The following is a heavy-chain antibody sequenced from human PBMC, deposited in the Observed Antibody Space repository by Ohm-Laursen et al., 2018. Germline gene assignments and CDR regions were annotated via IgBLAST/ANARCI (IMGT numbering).Heavy chain of an antibody. J-gene: IGHJ5*02. CDR1: GYTFNSYG. Sequence: GASVKVSCKTSGYTFNSYGSGITWVRQAPGQGLEWMGWISSYNGNTKYAEKVQGRVTMTTDTSTSTAYMELRSLRSDDTAVYYCARGIGSMVRGFVINVNNWLDPWGQGTLVTVSS. CDR2: ISSYNGNT. V-gene: IGHV1-18*01. D-gene: IGHD3-10*01. CDR3: ARGIGSMVRGFVINVNNWLDP.